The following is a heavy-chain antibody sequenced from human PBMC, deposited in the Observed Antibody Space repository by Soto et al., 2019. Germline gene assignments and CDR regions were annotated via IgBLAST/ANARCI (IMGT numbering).Heavy chain of an antibody. V-gene: IGHV3-48*02. J-gene: IGHJ4*02. CDR3: ARSVEGHFDY. D-gene: IGHD6-19*01. CDR1: GFRFNIYS. Sequence: EVQLVESGGGLVQAGGSLRLSCAASGFRFNIYSMNWVRQAPGKGLEWAAYMTSDTKTIKYAESVKGRFTISRDNDNYLVYLQMNSLRDEDTAVYYCARSVEGHFDYWGQGTVVTVSA. CDR2: MTSDTKTI.